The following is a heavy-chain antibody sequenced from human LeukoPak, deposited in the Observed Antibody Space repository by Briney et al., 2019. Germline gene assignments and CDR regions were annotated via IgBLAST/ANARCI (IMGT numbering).Heavy chain of an antibody. D-gene: IGHD3-10*01. CDR3: ARGFDYYGSGNKNWFDP. CDR1: GGTFSSYA. Sequence: ASVKVSCKASGGTFSSYAISWVRQAPGQGLEWMGGIIPIFGTANYAQKFQGRVTMTRNTSTSTAYMELSSLRSEDTAVYYCARGFDYYGSGNKNWFDPWGQGTLVTVSS. V-gene: IGHV1-69*05. J-gene: IGHJ5*02. CDR2: IIPIFGTA.